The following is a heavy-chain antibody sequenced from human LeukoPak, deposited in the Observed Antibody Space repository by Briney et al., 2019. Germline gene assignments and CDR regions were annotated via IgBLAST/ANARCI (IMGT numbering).Heavy chain of an antibody. V-gene: IGHV3-66*01. Sequence: PGGSLRLSCAASGFTFSAYWMHWVRQAPGKGLVWVSVIYSGGSTYYADSVKGRFTISRDNSKNTLYLQMNSLRAEDTAVYYCARDPDHYYDSSGYPADYWGQGTLVTVSS. D-gene: IGHD3-22*01. CDR3: ARDPDHYYDSSGYPADY. CDR1: GFTFSAYW. J-gene: IGHJ4*02. CDR2: IYSGGST.